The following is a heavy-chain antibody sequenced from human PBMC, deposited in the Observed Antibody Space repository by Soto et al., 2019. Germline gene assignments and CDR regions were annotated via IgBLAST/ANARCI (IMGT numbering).Heavy chain of an antibody. CDR2: ISAYNGNT. Sequence: ASVKVSCKASGYTFASYGISWVRQAPGQGLEWMGWISAYNGNTNYAQKLQGRVTMTTDTSTSTAYMELRSLRSDDTAVYYCARDRPILITMIVVSGDRAYWGQGTLVTVSS. CDR3: ARDRPILITMIVVSGDRAY. CDR1: GYTFASYG. D-gene: IGHD3-22*01. V-gene: IGHV1-18*01. J-gene: IGHJ4*02.